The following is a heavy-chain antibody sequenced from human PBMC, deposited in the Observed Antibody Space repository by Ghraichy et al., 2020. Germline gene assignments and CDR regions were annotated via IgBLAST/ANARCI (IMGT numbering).Heavy chain of an antibody. CDR2: MSYDGSNR. V-gene: IGHV3-30*04. CDR3: ARDSWIPDNQTSGVFHY. D-gene: IGHD3-10*01. J-gene: IGHJ4*02. Sequence: GGSLRLSCAASGFTFSNYAMHWVRQAPGKGLEWVAVMSYDGSNRYYVDSVKGRFTISRDNSENTLYLQMNSLRGEDTAVYYCARDSWIPDNQTSGVFHYWGQGILVTVSS. CDR1: GFTFSNYA.